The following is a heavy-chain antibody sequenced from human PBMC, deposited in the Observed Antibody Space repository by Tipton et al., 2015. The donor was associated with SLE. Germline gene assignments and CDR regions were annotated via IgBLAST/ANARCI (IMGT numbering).Heavy chain of an antibody. CDR3: VGQTIFGSLRALDY. Sequence: TLSLTCTVSGGSISSGSYYWSWIRQPAGKGLEWIGYIYTSGSTYYNPSLKSRVTISVDTSKNQFSLKLSSVTAADTAVYYCVGQTIFGSLRALDYWGLGTLVTVSS. CDR2: IYTSGST. D-gene: IGHD3-3*01. J-gene: IGHJ4*02. CDR1: GGSISSGSYY. V-gene: IGHV4-61*09.